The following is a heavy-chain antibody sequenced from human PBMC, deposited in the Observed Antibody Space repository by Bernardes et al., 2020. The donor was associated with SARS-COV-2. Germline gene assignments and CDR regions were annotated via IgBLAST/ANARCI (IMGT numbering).Heavy chain of an antibody. V-gene: IGHV3-7*04. CDR2: IKQEGGEK. CDR1: GFTFSSYW. J-gene: IGHJ4*02. CDR3: TGGSGWLFDH. D-gene: IGHD6-19*01. Sequence: GSLRLSCAASGFTFSSYWMNWVRQAPGKGLEWVANIKQEGGEKNYVDSVKGRFTISRDNAKNLLYLQMNSLRAEDTAVYYCTGGSGWLFDHWGQGTLVTVSS.